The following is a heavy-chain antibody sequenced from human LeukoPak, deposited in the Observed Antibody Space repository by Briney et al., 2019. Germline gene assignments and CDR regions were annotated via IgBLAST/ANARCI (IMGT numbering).Heavy chain of an antibody. J-gene: IGHJ4*02. CDR2: ISAYNGNT. D-gene: IGHD3-10*01. CDR1: GYTFTSYG. CDR3: ARDSVGYYGSGSLDY. Sequence: ASVKVSCKASGYTFTSYGISWVRQAPGQGLEWMGWISAYNGNTNYAQKLQGRVTMTTDTSTSTAYMELRSLRSDDTAVYHCARDSVGYYGSGSLDYWGQGTLVTVSS. V-gene: IGHV1-18*01.